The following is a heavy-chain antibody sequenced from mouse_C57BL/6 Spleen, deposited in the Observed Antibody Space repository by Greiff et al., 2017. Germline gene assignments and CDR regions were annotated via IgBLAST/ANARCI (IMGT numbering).Heavy chain of an antibody. J-gene: IGHJ1*03. V-gene: IGHV3-6*01. CDR2: ISYDGSN. CDR3: ASGTTVVEDWYFDV. CDR1: GYSITSGYY. Sequence: DVQLQESGPGLVKPSQSLSLTCSVTGYSITSGYYWNWIRQFPGNKLEWMGYISYDGSNNYNPSLKNRISITRDTSKNQFFLKLNSVTTEDTATYYCASGTTVVEDWYFDVWGTGTTVTVSS. D-gene: IGHD1-1*01.